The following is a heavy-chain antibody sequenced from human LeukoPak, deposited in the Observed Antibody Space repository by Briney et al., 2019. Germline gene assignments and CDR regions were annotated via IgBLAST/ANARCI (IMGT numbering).Heavy chain of an antibody. CDR2: IYYSGST. CDR1: GGSISSYY. Sequence: SETLSLTCTVSGGSISSYYWHWIRQPPGKGLEWIGYIYYSGSTDYNPSLKSRVTISVDTSKNQFSLYLSSVTAADTAHYYCATSSYYYDSFDSWGQGTLVTVSS. D-gene: IGHD3-22*01. J-gene: IGHJ4*02. CDR3: ATSSYYYDSFDS. V-gene: IGHV4-59*08.